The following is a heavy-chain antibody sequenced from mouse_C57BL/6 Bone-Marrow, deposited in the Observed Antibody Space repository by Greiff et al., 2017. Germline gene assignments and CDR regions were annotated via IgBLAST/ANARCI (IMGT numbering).Heavy chain of an antibody. CDR2: IDPSDSYT. J-gene: IGHJ1*03. CDR3: ARDYDYDDWYFDV. V-gene: IGHV1-59*01. CDR1: GYTFTSYW. D-gene: IGHD2-4*01. Sequence: QVQLQQPGAELVRPGTPVKLSCKASGYTFTSYWMHWVKQRPGQGLEWIGVIDPSDSYTNYNQKFKGKATLTVDTSSSTAYMQLSSLTSEDSAVYYCARDYDYDDWYFDVWGTGTTVTVSS.